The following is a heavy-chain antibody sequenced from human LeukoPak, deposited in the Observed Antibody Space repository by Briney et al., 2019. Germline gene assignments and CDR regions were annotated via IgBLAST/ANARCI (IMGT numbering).Heavy chain of an antibody. V-gene: IGHV3-7*01. D-gene: IGHD6-13*01. CDR1: GFTFSSYW. CDR3: ARDVRIAAAGHLVDY. J-gene: IGHJ4*02. Sequence: GGSLRLSCAASGFTFSSYWMSWVRQAPGKGLEWVANIKQDGSEKYYVDSVKGRFTISRDNAKNSLYLQMNSLRAEDTAVYYCARDVRIAAAGHLVDYWGQGTLVTVSS. CDR2: IKQDGSEK.